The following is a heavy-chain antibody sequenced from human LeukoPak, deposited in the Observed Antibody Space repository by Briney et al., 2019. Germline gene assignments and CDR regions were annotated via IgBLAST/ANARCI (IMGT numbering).Heavy chain of an antibody. V-gene: IGHV4-59*01. D-gene: IGHD6-19*01. CDR3: ARYSIAVVGKYYFDY. CDR1: GGSISSYY. Sequence: KSSETLSLTCTVSGGSISSYYWSWIRQPPGKGLEWIGYIYYSGSTNYNPSLKSRVTISVDTSKNQFSLKLSSVTAADTAVYYCARYSIAVVGKYYFDYWGQGTLVTVSS. J-gene: IGHJ4*02. CDR2: IYYSGST.